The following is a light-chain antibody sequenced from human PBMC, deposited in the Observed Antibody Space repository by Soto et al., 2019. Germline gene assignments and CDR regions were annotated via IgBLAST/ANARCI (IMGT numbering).Light chain of an antibody. CDR2: LSSDGSH. CDR3: QTWDTGARVV. CDR1: CGHSSYA. J-gene: IGLJ2*01. V-gene: IGLV4-69*01. Sequence: QSVLTQSPSASASLGASVKLTCTLSCGHSSYAIAWHQQQPEKGPRYLMKLSSDGSHSKGDGIPDRFSGSSSGAERYLTISSLQSEDEADYYCQTWDTGARVVFGGGTKLTVL.